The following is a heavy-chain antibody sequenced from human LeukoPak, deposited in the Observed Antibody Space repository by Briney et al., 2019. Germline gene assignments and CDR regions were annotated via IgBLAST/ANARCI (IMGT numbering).Heavy chain of an antibody. Sequence: SQTLSLTCAISGDSVSSNSAAWNWIRQSPSRGLEWLGRTYYRSKWFDDYALSVKSRITINPDTSKNQFSLHLSSVTPEDTAVYYCAAVPMATHNGFDYWGQGTLVTVSS. CDR2: TYYRSKWFD. CDR1: GDSVSSNSAA. J-gene: IGHJ4*02. V-gene: IGHV6-1*01. D-gene: IGHD5-24*01. CDR3: AAVPMATHNGFDY.